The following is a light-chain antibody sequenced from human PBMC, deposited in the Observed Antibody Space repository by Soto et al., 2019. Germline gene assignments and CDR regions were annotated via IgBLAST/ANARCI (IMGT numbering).Light chain of an antibody. CDR1: QSVSSSY. V-gene: IGKV3-20*01. CDR3: QQYGSSSWT. J-gene: IGKJ1*01. Sequence: EIVLTQSPGTLSSSPGERATLSCRASQSVSSSYLAWYRQKPGQAPRLLIYAASSRATGITDGFSGSGSGTDFTLTISRLEPEDFAVYYCQQYGSSSWTFGRGTKVEFK. CDR2: AAS.